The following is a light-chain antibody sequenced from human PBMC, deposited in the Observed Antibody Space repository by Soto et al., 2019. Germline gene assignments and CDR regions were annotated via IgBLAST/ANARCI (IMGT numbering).Light chain of an antibody. CDR3: HHLNSYPPST. J-gene: IGKJ1*01. Sequence: DIQLTQSPSFLSASVGDRVTITCRASQGISSYLAWYQQKPGKAPKLLIYAASTLQSGVPSRFSGSGSGTEFTLTISSLQPEDFATYYCHHLNSYPPSTFGQGTKVDIK. CDR1: QGISSY. V-gene: IGKV1-9*01. CDR2: AAS.